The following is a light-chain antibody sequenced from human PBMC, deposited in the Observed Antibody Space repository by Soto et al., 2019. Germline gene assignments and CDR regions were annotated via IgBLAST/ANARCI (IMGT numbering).Light chain of an antibody. J-gene: IGLJ3*02. CDR2: EVS. CDR3: TSYVGSDIWV. CDR1: SSDVGAYKY. Sequence: QSALTQPPSASGSPGQSVTISCTRTSSDVGAYKYVSWYQQYPGKAPKLMIYEVSKRPSGVPDRFSGSKSGNPASLTVSGLQAEDEADYYCTSYVGSDIWVFGGGTKLTVL. V-gene: IGLV2-8*01.